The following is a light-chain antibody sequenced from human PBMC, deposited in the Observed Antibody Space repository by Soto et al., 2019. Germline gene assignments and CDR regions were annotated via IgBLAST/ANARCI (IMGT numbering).Light chain of an antibody. J-gene: IGKJ4*01. CDR2: GAS. CDR1: QSVSSSY. V-gene: IGKV3-20*01. Sequence: EIVLTQSPGTLSLSPGERATLPCRASQSVSSSYLAWYQQKPGQAPRLLIYGASSRATGIPDRFSGSGSGTDFTLTISRLESEDFAVYYCQQYGSSPLTFGGGNQLDIK. CDR3: QQYGSSPLT.